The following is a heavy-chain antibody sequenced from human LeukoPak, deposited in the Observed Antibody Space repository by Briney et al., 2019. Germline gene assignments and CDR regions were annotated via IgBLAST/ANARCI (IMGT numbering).Heavy chain of an antibody. CDR3: VRHVWLDF. CDR2: ISPDGRDT. D-gene: IGHD2-8*01. CDR1: GFTFSTYW. Sequence: GGSLRLSCAASGFTFSTYWMYWVRRPPGRGLMWVSRISPDGRDTRYADSARGRFTISRDNAKNTLYLQMNSLRVDDTAVYYCVRHVWLDFWGQGTLVTVSS. V-gene: IGHV3-74*01. J-gene: IGHJ4*02.